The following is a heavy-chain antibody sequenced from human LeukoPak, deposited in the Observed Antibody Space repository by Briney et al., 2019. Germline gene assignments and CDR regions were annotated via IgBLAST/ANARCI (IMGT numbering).Heavy chain of an antibody. CDR2: IYYSGST. CDR3: ARGAKYDFWSGYYIY. V-gene: IGHV4-59*07. J-gene: IGHJ4*02. CDR1: GVSISSYY. Sequence: PSDTLSLTCTVSGVSISSYYWIWIRQTPGKGLEWIGYIYYSGSTNYNPSLKSRVTISVDTSKNQFSLKLSSVTAADTAVYYCARGAKYDFWSGYYIYWGQGTLVTVSS. D-gene: IGHD3-3*01.